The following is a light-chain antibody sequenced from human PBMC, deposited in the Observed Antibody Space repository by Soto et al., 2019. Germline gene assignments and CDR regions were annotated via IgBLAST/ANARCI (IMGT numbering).Light chain of an antibody. CDR2: AAS. CDR1: QNIYTY. Sequence: DVQMTQSPSFLSASVGARLPITCRARQNIYTYVSWYQHNPGGPPKLLIYAASSFESGLPSRFSGSGSGTEFTLTISSLQPDDFATYYCQQYNSYSPTWTFGQGTKVDIK. J-gene: IGKJ1*01. V-gene: IGKV1-5*01. CDR3: QQYNSYSPTWT.